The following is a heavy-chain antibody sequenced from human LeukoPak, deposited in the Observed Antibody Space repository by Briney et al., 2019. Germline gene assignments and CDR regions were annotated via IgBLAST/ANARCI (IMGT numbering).Heavy chain of an antibody. V-gene: IGHV4-38-2*02. CDR2: IYHSGST. D-gene: IGHD6-19*01. Sequence: KPSETLSLTCTVSGYSISSGYYWGWIRQPPGKGLEWIGSIYHSGSTNYNPSLKSRVTISVDTSKNQFSLKVSSVTAADTAVYYCARVKSSGWGIGFAYWGQGTLVTVSS. CDR3: ARVKSSGWGIGFAY. J-gene: IGHJ4*02. CDR1: GYSISSGYY.